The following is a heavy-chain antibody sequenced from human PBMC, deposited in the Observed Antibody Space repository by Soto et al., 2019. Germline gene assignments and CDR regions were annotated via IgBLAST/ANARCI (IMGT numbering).Heavy chain of an antibody. CDR1: GGSISSYY. Sequence: QMQLQESGPGLVKPSETLSLTCTVSGGSISSYYWSWIRQPPGKVLEWIGFIFYSGSTSYNPSLKSRITISIDTSEYQFSLKLNSLTAADTAVYYCASMIGDPVLSFDSWGQGTLVAVSS. CDR3: ASMIGDPVLSFDS. D-gene: IGHD3-10*02. CDR2: IFYSGST. J-gene: IGHJ5*01. V-gene: IGHV4-59*01.